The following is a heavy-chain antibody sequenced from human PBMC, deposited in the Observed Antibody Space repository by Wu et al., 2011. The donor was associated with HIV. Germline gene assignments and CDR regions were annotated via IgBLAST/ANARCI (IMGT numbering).Heavy chain of an antibody. CDR3: ARDLGGDEDH. D-gene: IGHD2-21*01. V-gene: IGHV1-69*06. J-gene: IGHJ4*02. CDR1: GGTFNSYG. CDR2: IIPIFGTT. Sequence: QVQLVQSGAEVKKPGSSVKVSCKASGGTFNSYGISWVRQAPGQGLEWMGGIIPIFGTTKYAQKFQGRVTITADKSTSTAYMELSSLRSEDTAIYYCARDLGGDEDHWGQGTLVTVSS.